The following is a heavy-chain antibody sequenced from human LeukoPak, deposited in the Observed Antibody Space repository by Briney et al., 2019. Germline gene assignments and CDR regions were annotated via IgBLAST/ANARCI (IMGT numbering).Heavy chain of an antibody. CDR1: GFTFSSHW. CDR2: INPDGSET. J-gene: IGHJ4*02. Sequence: GGSLRLSCADSGFTFSSHWMNWVCQAPGRGLEWVGNINPDGSETYYVDSMKGRFTISRDNAKDSVYLQMNTLRVEDTAVYYCLGSADRGWGQGTLVTVSS. D-gene: IGHD6-25*01. V-gene: IGHV3-7*01. CDR3: LGSADRG.